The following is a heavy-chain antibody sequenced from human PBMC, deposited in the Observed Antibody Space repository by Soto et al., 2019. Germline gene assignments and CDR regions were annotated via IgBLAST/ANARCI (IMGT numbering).Heavy chain of an antibody. Sequence: QVQLQESGPGLVKPSGTQSLTCAVSGGSISSSYWWNWVRQTPRGGLEWIGKIYHGGTTNYNPSLKNRVTISVDKSKNQFSLKLTSVTAADTAVYYCVSSLNYDSWRDGGRHFYFDYWGRGILATVSS. CDR1: GGSISSSYW. J-gene: IGHJ4*02. CDR3: VSSLNYDSWRDGGRHFYFDY. D-gene: IGHD3-3*01. CDR2: IYHGGTT. V-gene: IGHV4-4*02.